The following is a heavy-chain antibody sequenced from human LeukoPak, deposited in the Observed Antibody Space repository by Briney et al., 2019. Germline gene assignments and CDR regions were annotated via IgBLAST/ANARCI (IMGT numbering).Heavy chain of an antibody. V-gene: IGHV7-4-1*02. Sequence: ASVKVSCKASGYTFTSYAMDWVRQAPGQGLEWMGWIHPSTGNPTYAQGFTGRFVFSLDTSVSTTYLQIRSLKAEDTAVYYCARAFQSLGGLSLPDFWGQGTLVTVSS. CDR3: ARAFQSLGGLSLPDF. J-gene: IGHJ4*02. CDR1: GYTFTSYA. D-gene: IGHD3-16*02. CDR2: IHPSTGNP.